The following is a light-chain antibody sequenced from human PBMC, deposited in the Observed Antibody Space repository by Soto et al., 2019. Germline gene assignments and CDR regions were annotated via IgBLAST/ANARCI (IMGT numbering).Light chain of an antibody. Sequence: EIVMTQSPATLSVSRVERASLCCRASQSVSSNLAWYQQKPGQAPRLLIYGASTRATGAPDRFSGSGSGTDFTLTISRLETEDFAVYYCQQYASSRTFGQGTKVDIK. CDR1: QSVSSN. V-gene: IGKV3-20*01. CDR2: GAS. J-gene: IGKJ1*01. CDR3: QQYASSRT.